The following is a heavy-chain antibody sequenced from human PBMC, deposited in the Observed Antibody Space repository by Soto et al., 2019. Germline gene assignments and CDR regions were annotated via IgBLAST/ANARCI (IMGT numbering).Heavy chain of an antibody. J-gene: IGHJ6*02. Sequence: PGGSLRLSCAASGFTFDDYAMHWVRQAPGKGLDWVSGISWNSGSIGYADSVKGRFTISRDNAKNSLYLQMNSLRAEDTALYYCAKSGGVVTRINYYYYGMDVWGQGTTVTVSS. D-gene: IGHD3-3*01. CDR1: GFTFDDYA. V-gene: IGHV3-9*01. CDR2: ISWNSGSI. CDR3: AKSGGVVTRINYYYYGMDV.